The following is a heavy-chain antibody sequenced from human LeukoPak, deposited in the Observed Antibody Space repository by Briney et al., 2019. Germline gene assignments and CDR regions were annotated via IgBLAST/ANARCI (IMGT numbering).Heavy chain of an antibody. CDR2: IYYSGST. J-gene: IGHJ6*02. CDR3: ARGAPHITLYYYYGMDV. CDR1: GGSVSSGSYY. Sequence: SETLSLTCTVSGGSVSSGSYYWSWIRQPPGTGLEWIGYIYYSGSTNYNPSLKSRVTISVDTSKNQFSLKLSSVTAADTAVYYCARGAPHITLYYYYGMDVWGQGTTVTVSS. V-gene: IGHV4-61*01.